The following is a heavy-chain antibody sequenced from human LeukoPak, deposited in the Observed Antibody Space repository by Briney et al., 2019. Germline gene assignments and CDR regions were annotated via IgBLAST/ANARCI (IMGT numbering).Heavy chain of an antibody. Sequence: SGGSLRLSCAASGFTFSSYSMNWVRQAPGKGLEWVSSISSRSSYIDYADSVKGRFTISRDNAKNSLYLQMNNLRAEDTAIYYCARDPRGPYDSNGYYFDYWGQGTLVTVSS. D-gene: IGHD3-22*01. CDR1: GFTFSSYS. V-gene: IGHV3-21*01. CDR2: ISSRSSYI. CDR3: ARDPRGPYDSNGYYFDY. J-gene: IGHJ4*02.